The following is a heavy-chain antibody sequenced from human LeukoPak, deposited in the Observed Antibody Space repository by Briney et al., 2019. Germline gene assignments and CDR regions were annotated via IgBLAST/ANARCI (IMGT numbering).Heavy chain of an antibody. Sequence: GGSLRLSCGASRFTFGTYWMHWVRQAPGKGLVWVSGINSDGGTTTYADSVKGRFTISRDNAKNTLYLQMNNLRAEDTAIYYCATDSYVSGSYYRLFYWGQGTLVTVSS. CDR2: INSDGGTT. CDR1: RFTFGTYW. D-gene: IGHD3-10*01. V-gene: IGHV3-74*01. J-gene: IGHJ4*02. CDR3: ATDSYVSGSYYRLFY.